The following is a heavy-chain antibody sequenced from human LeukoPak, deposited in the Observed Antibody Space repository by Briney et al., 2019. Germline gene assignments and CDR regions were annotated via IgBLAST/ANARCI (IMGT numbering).Heavy chain of an antibody. CDR2: ISGSGGST. V-gene: IGHV3-23*01. Sequence: HPGGSLRLSCAVSGITLSNYGMSWVRQAPGKGLEWVAGISGSGGSTNFADSVKGRFTISRDNSKNTLYLQMNSLRAEDTAVYYCAMCSAPLRFENGDYAGDLYYYYGMDVWGQGTTVTVSS. D-gene: IGHD4-17*01. CDR3: AMCSAPLRFENGDYAGDLYYYYGMDV. J-gene: IGHJ6*02. CDR1: GITLSNYG.